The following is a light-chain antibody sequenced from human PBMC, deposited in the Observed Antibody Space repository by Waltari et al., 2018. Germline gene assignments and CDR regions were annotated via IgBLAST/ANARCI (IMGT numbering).Light chain of an antibody. V-gene: IGKV1-5*03. Sequence: DIQLTQSPSSLSASVGDRVTITSRASQSIDTWLAWYQHKPGKAPKVLIYKASYLESGVPSRFSGSGSGTEFTLTISSLQPDDFATYYCQQYNTDSPWTFGQGTKVEVK. CDR1: QSIDTW. CDR3: QQYNTDSPWT. J-gene: IGKJ1*01. CDR2: KAS.